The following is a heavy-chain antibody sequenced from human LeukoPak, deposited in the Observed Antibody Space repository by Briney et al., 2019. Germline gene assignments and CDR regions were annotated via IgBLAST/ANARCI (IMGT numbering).Heavy chain of an antibody. CDR2: TYTSGNT. CDR3: ARGYPESSGYVYFDN. V-gene: IGHV4-4*07. CDR1: GGSISSYY. Sequence: SETLSLTCTVSGGSISSYYWSWIRQPAGKGLEWIGRTYTSGNTNYNPSLKNRVNISIDTSKNQISLKLSSVTAADTAVYYCARGYPESSGYVYFDNWGQGTLVTVSS. J-gene: IGHJ4*02. D-gene: IGHD3-22*01.